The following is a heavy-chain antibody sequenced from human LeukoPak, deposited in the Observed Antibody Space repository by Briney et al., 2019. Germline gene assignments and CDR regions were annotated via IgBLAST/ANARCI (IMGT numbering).Heavy chain of an antibody. CDR3: AKDVAYNRGAFDV. J-gene: IGHJ3*01. Sequence: PGRYLRLSCAASGFTLDDYAMHWVRQAPGKGLEWVSGVSWNSGTIDYADSVKGRFTISRDNAKNSLYLQMNSLRAEDTALYYCAKDVAYNRGAFDVWGQGTMVTVSS. CDR1: GFTLDDYA. D-gene: IGHD1-14*01. CDR2: VSWNSGTI. V-gene: IGHV3-9*01.